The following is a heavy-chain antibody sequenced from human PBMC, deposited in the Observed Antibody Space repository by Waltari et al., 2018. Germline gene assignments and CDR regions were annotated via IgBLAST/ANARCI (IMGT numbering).Heavy chain of an antibody. CDR3: ARRFRFAGYFDY. Sequence: QVQLQESGPGLVKPSETLSLTCTVSGGSISSYYWSWIRQPPGKGLEWSGYIYYSGSTNYSPSLKSRVTISVDTSKNQFSLKLSSVTAADTAVYYCARRFRFAGYFDYWGQGTLVTVSS. V-gene: IGHV4-59*08. J-gene: IGHJ4*02. D-gene: IGHD3-16*01. CDR2: IYYSGST. CDR1: GGSISSYY.